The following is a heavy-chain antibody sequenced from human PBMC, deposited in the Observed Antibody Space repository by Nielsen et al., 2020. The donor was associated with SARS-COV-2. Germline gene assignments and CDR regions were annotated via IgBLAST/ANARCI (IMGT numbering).Heavy chain of an antibody. Sequence: GESLKISCAASGFTVSSNYMSWVRQAPGKGLEWVSVIYSGGSTYYADSVKGRFTISRHNSKNTLYLQMNSLRAEDTAVYYCARISVVGATLDAFDIWGQGTMVTVSS. CDR2: IYSGGST. CDR3: ARISVVGATLDAFDI. D-gene: IGHD1-26*01. CDR1: GFTVSSNY. V-gene: IGHV3-53*04. J-gene: IGHJ3*02.